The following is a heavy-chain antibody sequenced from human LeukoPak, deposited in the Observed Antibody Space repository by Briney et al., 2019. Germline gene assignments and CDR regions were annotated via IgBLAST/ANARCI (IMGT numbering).Heavy chain of an antibody. V-gene: IGHV4-59*01. J-gene: IGHJ4*02. CDR1: GGSISSYY. CDR3: ARVLSSSSKVFDY. Sequence: SETLSLTCTVSGGSISSYYWSWIRQPPGKGLEWIGYIYYSGSTSYNPSLKSRVTISVDTSKNQFSLKLSSVTAADTAVYYCARVLSSSSKVFDYWGQGTLITVSS. D-gene: IGHD6-6*01. CDR2: IYYSGST.